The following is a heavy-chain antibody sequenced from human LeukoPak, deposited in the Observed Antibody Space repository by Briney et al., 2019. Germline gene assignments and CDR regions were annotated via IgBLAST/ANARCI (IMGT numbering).Heavy chain of an antibody. CDR2: IYSDGST. CDR3: ARDGGVPDP. D-gene: IGHD2-8*02. Sequence: GGSLRLSCAASGFDVSRYYMTWVRQPPGKGLEWVSVIYSDGSTYYADSVKGRFTISRDNSKNTVYLQMNSLRAEDTAVYYCARDGGVPDPWGQGTLVTVSS. V-gene: IGHV3-53*05. CDR1: GFDVSRYY. J-gene: IGHJ5*02.